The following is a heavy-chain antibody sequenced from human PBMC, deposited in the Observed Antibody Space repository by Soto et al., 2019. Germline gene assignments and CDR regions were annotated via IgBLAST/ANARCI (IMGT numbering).Heavy chain of an antibody. D-gene: IGHD2-2*01. V-gene: IGHV3-23*01. Sequence: GGCLRLSCAASGFTFSNYAMNWVRQAPGKGLEWVSGISGGSGDSTFYADSVKGRFTISRDNSKNTLHLQMNSLRTEDTAVYYCAKNQPSWATRAAFDYWGQGTLVTVSS. CDR1: GFTFSNYA. CDR2: ISGGSGDST. J-gene: IGHJ4*02. CDR3: AKNQPSWATRAAFDY.